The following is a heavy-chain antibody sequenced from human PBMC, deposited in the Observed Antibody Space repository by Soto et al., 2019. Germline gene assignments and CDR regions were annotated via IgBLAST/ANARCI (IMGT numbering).Heavy chain of an antibody. V-gene: IGHV3-64D*06. CDR2: ISSDGDIT. CDR3: VKVSTFYDILTGYYSTNFFDS. D-gene: IGHD3-9*01. CDR1: GFTFSEYS. J-gene: IGHJ5*01. Sequence: GGSLRLSCSASGFTFSEYSMHWVRQAPGKGLQYVSTISSDGDITYYADSVKGRFTISRDNSKNTLYLQMNSLRPEDTAVYYCVKVSTFYDILTGYYSTNFFDSWGQGTLVTVSS.